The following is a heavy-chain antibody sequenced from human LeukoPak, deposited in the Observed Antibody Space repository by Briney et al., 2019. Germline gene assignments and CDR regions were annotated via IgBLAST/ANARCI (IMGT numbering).Heavy chain of an antibody. J-gene: IGHJ4*02. CDR1: GFTFSSYA. D-gene: IGHD3-22*01. CDR3: ARTASRYYDSSGSPSY. Sequence: GGSLRLSCAASGFTFSSYAMGWVRQAPGKGLEWVSAISGSGGSTYYEDSVKGRFTISRDNAKNSLYLQMNSLRAEDTAVYYCARTASRYYDSSGSPSYWGQGTLVTVSS. V-gene: IGHV3-23*01. CDR2: ISGSGGST.